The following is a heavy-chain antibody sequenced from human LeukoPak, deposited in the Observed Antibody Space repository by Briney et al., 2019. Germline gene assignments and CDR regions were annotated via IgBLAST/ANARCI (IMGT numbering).Heavy chain of an antibody. CDR2: INHSGST. J-gene: IGHJ4*02. CDR1: GGSFSGYY. V-gene: IGHV4-34*01. CDR3: ARDRGATATLNYFDY. Sequence: PSETLSLTCAVYGGSFSGYYWSWIRQPPGKGLEWIGEINHSGSTNYNPSLKSRVTISVDTSKNQFSLKLSSVTAADTAVYYCARDRGATATLNYFDYWGQGTLVTVSS. D-gene: IGHD6-25*01.